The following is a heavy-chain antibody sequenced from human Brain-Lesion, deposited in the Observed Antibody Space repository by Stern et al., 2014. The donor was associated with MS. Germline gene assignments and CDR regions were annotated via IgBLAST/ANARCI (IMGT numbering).Heavy chain of an antibody. D-gene: IGHD3-10*01. J-gene: IGHJ6*02. V-gene: IGHV1-2*06. CDR2: TNPNSGGT. Sequence: VNLEESGAALKKPGPSLTVSCTASGYTLTTHYMYWVRQPPAQGLDRVGRTNPNSGGTLYAEKVQGRVTLTRDTSITTAYMELRRVGSDDTAVDYGARGYYCSGRPQKGMDVWGQGTTVTVSS. CDR1: GYTLTTHY. CDR3: ARGYYCSGRPQKGMDV.